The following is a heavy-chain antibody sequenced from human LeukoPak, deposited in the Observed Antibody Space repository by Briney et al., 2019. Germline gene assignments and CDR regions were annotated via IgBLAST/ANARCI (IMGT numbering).Heavy chain of an antibody. CDR1: GFTFDDYA. CDR2: ISWNSGSI. D-gene: IGHD2-2*01. Sequence: GGSLRLSCAASGFTFDDYAMHWVRHAPGKGLEWVSGISWNSGSIGYADSVKGRFTISRDNAKNSLYLQMNSLRAEDTAVYYCAKVPRWDIVVVPAAVDYWGQGTLVTVSS. CDR3: AKVPRWDIVVVPAAVDY. V-gene: IGHV3-9*01. J-gene: IGHJ4*02.